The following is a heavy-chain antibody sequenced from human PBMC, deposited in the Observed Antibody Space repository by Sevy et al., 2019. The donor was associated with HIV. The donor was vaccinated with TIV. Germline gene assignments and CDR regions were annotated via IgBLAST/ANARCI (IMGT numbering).Heavy chain of an antibody. V-gene: IGHV4-34*01. CDR1: GGSFSGYY. D-gene: IGHD2-15*01. CDR2: INHSGST. Sequence: SETLSLTCAVYGGSFSGYYWSWIRQPPGKGLEWIGEINHSGSTKYNPSLKSRVTISVDTSKNQFSLKLSSVTAADTAVYYCARGQDIVVVVAATPSWFDPWCQGTLVTVSS. CDR3: ARGQDIVVVVAATPSWFDP. J-gene: IGHJ5*02.